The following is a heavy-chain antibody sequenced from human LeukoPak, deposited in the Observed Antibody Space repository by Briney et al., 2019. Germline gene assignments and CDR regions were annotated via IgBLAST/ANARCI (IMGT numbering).Heavy chain of an antibody. CDR3: ARHAITIFGVANGGHFDY. Sequence: SETLSLTCTVSGGSISSSSYYWGWIRQPPGKGREWIGSIYYSGSTYYNPSLKSRVTISVDTSKNQFSLKLSSVTAADTAVYYCARHAITIFGVANGGHFDYWGQGTLVTVSS. J-gene: IGHJ4*02. CDR1: GGSISSSSYY. D-gene: IGHD3-3*01. V-gene: IGHV4-39*01. CDR2: IYYSGST.